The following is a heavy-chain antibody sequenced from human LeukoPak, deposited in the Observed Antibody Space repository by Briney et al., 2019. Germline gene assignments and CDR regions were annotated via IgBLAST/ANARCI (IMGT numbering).Heavy chain of an antibody. CDR3: AREAAGQWFDP. V-gene: IGHV4-4*02. CDR1: GDYISSSNW. D-gene: IGHD6-25*01. CDR2: IYHSGGI. Sequence: SGTLSLTCAVYGDYISSSNWWRWVRQPPGKGLEWIGEIYHSGGINYNPSLKSRVTMSLDKSKNQFSLSLTSVTAADTAVYYCAREAAGQWFDPWGQGTLVTVSS. J-gene: IGHJ5*02.